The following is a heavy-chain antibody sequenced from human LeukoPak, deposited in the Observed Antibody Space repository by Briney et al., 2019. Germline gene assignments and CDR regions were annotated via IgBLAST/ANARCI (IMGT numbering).Heavy chain of an antibody. CDR1: GFTFTNYV. J-gene: IGHJ4*02. CDR3: VKGSVTYTGGYFDY. Sequence: SLCLSCAPSGFTFTNYVTHWVRHAPDKGLEWVAVIAYDGSNKNYADSVKGRFTISRDNSKNTLLMQMNSLRVEDTAVYHCVKGSVTYTGGYFDYWGQGTPVTVSS. V-gene: IGHV3-30*03. CDR2: IAYDGSNK. D-gene: IGHD3-10*01.